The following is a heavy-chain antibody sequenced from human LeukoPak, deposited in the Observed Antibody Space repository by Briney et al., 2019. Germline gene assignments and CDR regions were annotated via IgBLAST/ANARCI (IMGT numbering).Heavy chain of an antibody. D-gene: IGHD4-23*01. CDR2: IIPILGIA. J-gene: IGHJ3*02. Sequence: SVKVSCKASGGTFSSYAISWVRQAPGQGLEWMGRIIPILGIANYAQKFQGRVTITAEKSTNTAYMELSSLRSEDTAVYYCARTTVVTLDSDGAFDIWGQGTMVTVSS. CDR1: GGTFSSYA. CDR3: ARTTVVTLDSDGAFDI. V-gene: IGHV1-69*04.